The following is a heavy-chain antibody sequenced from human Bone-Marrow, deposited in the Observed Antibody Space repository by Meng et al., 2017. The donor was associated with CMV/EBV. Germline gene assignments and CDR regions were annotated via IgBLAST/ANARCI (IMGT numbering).Heavy chain of an antibody. J-gene: IGHJ5*02. D-gene: IGHD6-13*01. CDR2: IYPGDSDT. V-gene: IGHV5-51*01. CDR1: GYSFTSYW. CDR3: ARRGEMAAADWFDP. Sequence: GGSLRLSCKGSGYSFTSYWIGWVRQMPEKGLEWMGSIYPGDSDTRYSPSFQGHVTISADKSISTAYLQWSSLKASDTAMYYCARRGEMAAADWFDPWGQGTLVTVSS.